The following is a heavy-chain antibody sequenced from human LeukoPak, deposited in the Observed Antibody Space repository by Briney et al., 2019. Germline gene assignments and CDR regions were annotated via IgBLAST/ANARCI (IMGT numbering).Heavy chain of an antibody. D-gene: IGHD3-10*01. Sequence: GGSLRLSCAASGFTFSSYAMGWVRQAPGKGLEWVSAIGASDGSTNYGDSMKGRFTISRDNSKSTLYLQMNSLRAEDTAVYYCARVYQGVSLFDGIDYWGQGTLVTVSS. CDR1: GFTFSSYA. V-gene: IGHV3-23*01. J-gene: IGHJ4*02. CDR2: IGASDGST. CDR3: ARVYQGVSLFDGIDY.